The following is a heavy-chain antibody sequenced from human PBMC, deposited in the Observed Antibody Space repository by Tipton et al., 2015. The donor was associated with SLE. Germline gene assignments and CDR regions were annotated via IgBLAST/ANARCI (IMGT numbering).Heavy chain of an antibody. J-gene: IGHJ4*02. CDR2: ISGSGGST. Sequence: LRLSCAASGFTFSSYAMSWVRQAPGKGLEWVSAISGSGGSTYYADSVKGRFTSSRDNSKNTLYLQMNSLRAEGTAVYYCAKMDGGNYYFDYWGQGTLVTVSS. D-gene: IGHD4-23*01. CDR1: GFTFSSYA. V-gene: IGHV3-23*01. CDR3: AKMDGGNYYFDY.